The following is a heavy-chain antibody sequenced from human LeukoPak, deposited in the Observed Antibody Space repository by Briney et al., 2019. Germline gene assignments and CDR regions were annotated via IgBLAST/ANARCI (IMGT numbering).Heavy chain of an antibody. V-gene: IGHV4-59*01. Sequence: SETLSLTCTVSGGSISSYYWSWVRQPPGKGLEWIGYIYYSGSTNYNPSLKSRVTISVDTSKNQFSLKLSSVTAADTAVCYCARISDCSSTSCPIDYWGQGTLVTVSS. CDR2: IYYSGST. D-gene: IGHD2-2*01. CDR3: ARISDCSSTSCPIDY. J-gene: IGHJ4*02. CDR1: GGSISSYY.